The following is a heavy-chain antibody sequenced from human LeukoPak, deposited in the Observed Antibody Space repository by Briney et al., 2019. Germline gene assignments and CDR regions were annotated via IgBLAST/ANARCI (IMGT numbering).Heavy chain of an antibody. CDR1: GFTFSSYA. V-gene: IGHV3-23*01. Sequence: GGPLRLSXAASGFTFSSYAMSWVRQAPGKGLEWVSAISGSGGSTYYADSVKGRFTISRDNSKNTLYLQMNSLRAEDTAVYYCAKEGVNEGGAFDIWGQGTMVTVSS. CDR2: ISGSGGST. J-gene: IGHJ3*02. CDR3: AKEGVNEGGAFDI. D-gene: IGHD3-16*01.